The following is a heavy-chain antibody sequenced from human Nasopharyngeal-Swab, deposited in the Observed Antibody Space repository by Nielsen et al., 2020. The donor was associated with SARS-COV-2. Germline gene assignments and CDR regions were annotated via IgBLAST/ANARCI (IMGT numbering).Heavy chain of an antibody. CDR2: ISGSGGST. J-gene: IGHJ6*02. Sequence: GESLTISCAASGFTFSSYAMSWVRQAPGKGLEWVSAISGSGGSTYYADSVKGRFTISRDNSKNTLYLQMNSLRAEDTAVYYCAKVASGGMDVWGQGTTVTVSS. CDR3: AKVASGGMDV. V-gene: IGHV3-23*01. CDR1: GFTFSSYA.